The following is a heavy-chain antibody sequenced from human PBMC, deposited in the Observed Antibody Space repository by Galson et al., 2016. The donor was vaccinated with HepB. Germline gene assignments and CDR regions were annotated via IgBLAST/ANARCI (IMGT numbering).Heavy chain of an antibody. Sequence: SLRLSCAGSGFTVSSSQMSWVRQAPGKGLEWVSVIYHSGPTYYADSVKGRFTISSDNSKNTVYLQMNSLRAEDTAVYYCATRIYSGSYPGSEYYFHYWGQGTLVTVSS. V-gene: IGHV3-53*01. J-gene: IGHJ4*02. CDR1: GFTVSSSQ. CDR3: ATRIYSGSYPGSEYYFHY. D-gene: IGHD1-26*01. CDR2: IYHSGPT.